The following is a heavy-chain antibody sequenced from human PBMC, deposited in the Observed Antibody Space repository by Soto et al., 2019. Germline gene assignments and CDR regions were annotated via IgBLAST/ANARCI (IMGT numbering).Heavy chain of an antibody. V-gene: IGHV4-31*03. CDR3: ARGSEYYYDSSGAARGWFDP. CDR2: IYYSGST. CDR1: GGSISSGGYY. Sequence: SETLSLTCTVFGGSISSGGYYWSWIRQHPGKGLEWIGYIYYSGSTYYNPSLKSRVTISVDTSKNQFSLKLSSVTAADTAVYYCARGSEYYYDSSGAARGWFDPWGQGTLITVSS. J-gene: IGHJ5*02. D-gene: IGHD3-22*01.